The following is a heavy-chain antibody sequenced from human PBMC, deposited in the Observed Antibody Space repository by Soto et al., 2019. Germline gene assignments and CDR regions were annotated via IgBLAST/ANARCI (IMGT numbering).Heavy chain of an antibody. J-gene: IGHJ4*02. Sequence: SETLSLTCTVSGGSISSGGYYWSWIRQHPGKGLEWIGYIYYSGSTYYNPSLKSRVTISVDTSKNQFSLKLSSVTTADTAVYYCARGVTMIVVAIPYYFDYWGQGTLVTVSS. V-gene: IGHV4-31*03. CDR2: IYYSGST. CDR3: ARGVTMIVVAIPYYFDY. D-gene: IGHD3-22*01. CDR1: GGSISSGGYY.